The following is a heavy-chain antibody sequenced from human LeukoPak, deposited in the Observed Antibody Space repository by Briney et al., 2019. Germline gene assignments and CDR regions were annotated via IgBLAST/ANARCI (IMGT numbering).Heavy chain of an antibody. J-gene: IGHJ6*03. CDR1: GGSISGYH. Sequence: PSETLSLTCNVSGGSISGYHWSWIRQPPGKGLKWLGYIYYSGSSNYNPSLKSRVTMSADTSKNQFSLKLSSVTAADTAVYYCARVPRSYHYYYYMDVWGKGTTVTVSS. V-gene: IGHV4-59*01. CDR3: ARVPRSYHYYYYMDV. CDR2: IYYSGSS.